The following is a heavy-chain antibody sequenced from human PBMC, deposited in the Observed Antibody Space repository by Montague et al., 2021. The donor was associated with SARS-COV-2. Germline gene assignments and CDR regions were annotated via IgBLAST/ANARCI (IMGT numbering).Heavy chain of an antibody. J-gene: IGHJ3*02. V-gene: IGHV2-70*01. Sequence: PALVKPTQTLTLTCTFSGFSLSTSGMCVSWIRQPPGKALEWLALIDWDDDKYYSTSLKTRLTISKDTSKNQVVLTMTNMEPVDTATYYCARIWGATRGDAFDIWGQGTMVTVSS. CDR2: IDWDDDK. CDR1: GFSLSTSGMC. CDR3: ARIWGATRGDAFDI. D-gene: IGHD1-26*01.